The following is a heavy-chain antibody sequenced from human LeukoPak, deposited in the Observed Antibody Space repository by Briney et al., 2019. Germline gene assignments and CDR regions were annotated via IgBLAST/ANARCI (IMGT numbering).Heavy chain of an antibody. D-gene: IGHD5-24*01. Sequence: SVKVSCKASGGTFSSYAISWVRQAPGQGLEWMGGIIPIFGTANYAQKFQGRVTITTDESTSTAYMGLSSLRSEDTAVYYCARGREMATIFGYYFDYWGQGTLVTVSS. J-gene: IGHJ4*02. CDR2: IIPIFGTA. CDR3: ARGREMATIFGYYFDY. V-gene: IGHV1-69*05. CDR1: GGTFSSYA.